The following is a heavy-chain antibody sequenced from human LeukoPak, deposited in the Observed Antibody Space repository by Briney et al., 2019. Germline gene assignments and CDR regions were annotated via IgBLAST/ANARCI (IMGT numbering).Heavy chain of an antibody. Sequence: SETLSLTCSVSGGSISLSYYYWGWIRQPPGKGLEWIGSIYYSGSTYYNPSLKSRVTISVDTSKNQFSLKLSSVTAADTAVYYCASLPDYGSGSYYNPDAFDIWGQGTMVTVSS. CDR1: GGSISLSYYY. CDR2: IYYSGST. J-gene: IGHJ3*02. V-gene: IGHV4-39*01. D-gene: IGHD3-10*01. CDR3: ASLPDYGSGSYYNPDAFDI.